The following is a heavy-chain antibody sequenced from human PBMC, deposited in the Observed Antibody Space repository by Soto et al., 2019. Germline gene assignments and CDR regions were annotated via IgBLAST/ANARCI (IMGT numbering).Heavy chain of an antibody. CDR1: SGSISSSNW. CDR2: IYHSGST. V-gene: IGHV4-4*02. CDR3: ARVQDIVVVGGAAHAFDI. Sequence: QVQLQESGPGLVKPSGTLSLTCAVSSGSISSSNWWSWVRQPPGKGLEWIGEIYHSGSTNYNPSLKSRVTISVDKSKDQFSMKLSSVTAADTAVYYCARVQDIVVVGGAAHAFDIWGQGTMVTVSS. D-gene: IGHD2-15*01. J-gene: IGHJ3*02.